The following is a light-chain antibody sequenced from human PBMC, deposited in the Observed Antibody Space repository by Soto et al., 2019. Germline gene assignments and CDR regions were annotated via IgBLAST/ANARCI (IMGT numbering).Light chain of an antibody. J-gene: IGKJ5*01. Sequence: ENVLTQSPATLSLSKGERATLSCRASQSVSNYVAWYQQKAGQAPSLLIYEASNRATGIPARFSGRGSGTDFTLTISSLEPEDFAVYYCQQYNNWPPITFGQGTRLEIK. CDR2: EAS. V-gene: IGKV3-11*01. CDR3: QQYNNWPPIT. CDR1: QSVSNY.